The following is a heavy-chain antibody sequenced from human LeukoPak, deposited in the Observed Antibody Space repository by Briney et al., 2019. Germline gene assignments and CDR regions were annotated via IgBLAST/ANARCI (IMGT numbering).Heavy chain of an antibody. CDR1: GYTFTGYY. CDR2: INPNSGGT. CDR3: ARDDAGSTATVEGFDDY. J-gene: IGHJ4*02. Sequence: ASVKVSCKASGYTFTGYYMHWVRQAPGQELEWMGWINPNSGGTNYAQKFQGRGTMTRDTSINQAYMELSRLRSDDTAVYYCARDDAGSTATVEGFDDYWGQGTLVTVSS. D-gene: IGHD5-18*01. V-gene: IGHV1-2*02.